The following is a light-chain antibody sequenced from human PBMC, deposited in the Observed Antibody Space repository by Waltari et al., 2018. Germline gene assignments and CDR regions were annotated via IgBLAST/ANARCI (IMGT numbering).Light chain of an antibody. CDR2: EVS. CDR1: SSDIGGYNY. Sequence: QAALTQPRPVSGSPGQSVTISCTGTSSDIGGYNYVSWYQQHPGTAPKFMIYEVSKRPSGVSDRFSGSKSGNTASLTISGLQTDDEADYYCSSYTGTNTWVFGGGTRLTVL. CDR3: SSYTGTNTWV. V-gene: IGLV2-11*01. J-gene: IGLJ3*02.